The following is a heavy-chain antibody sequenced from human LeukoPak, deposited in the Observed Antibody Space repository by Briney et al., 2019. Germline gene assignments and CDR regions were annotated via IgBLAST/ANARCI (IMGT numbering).Heavy chain of an antibody. CDR3: AKDGSRGVLDY. CDR1: GFTFSTYG. D-gene: IGHD2-2*01. CDR2: ILNDGSNT. Sequence: PGGSLRLSCAASGFTFSTYGMHWVRQAPGKGLEWVIAILNDGSNTYNADSVKGRFTISRDNSKNTLYLQISSLRAEDTAVYYCAKDGSRGVLDYWGQGTLVTVSS. V-gene: IGHV3-30*02. J-gene: IGHJ4*02.